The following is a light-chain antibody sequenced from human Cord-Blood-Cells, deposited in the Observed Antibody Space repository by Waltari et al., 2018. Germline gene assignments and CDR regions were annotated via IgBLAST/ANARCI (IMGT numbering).Light chain of an antibody. CDR1: SSDVGRYNL. J-gene: IGLJ1*01. CDR3: CSYAGSSTV. Sequence: QSALTRPASVSGSPGQSITISCTGTSSDVGRYNLVPWYQQHPGKAPKLMIYEVSKRPSGVSNRFSGSKSGNTASLTISGLQAEDEADYYCCSYAGSSTVFGTGTKVTVL. V-gene: IGLV2-23*02. CDR2: EVS.